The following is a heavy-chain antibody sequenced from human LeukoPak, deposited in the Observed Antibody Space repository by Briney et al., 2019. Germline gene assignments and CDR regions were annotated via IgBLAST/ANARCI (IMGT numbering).Heavy chain of an antibody. V-gene: IGHV3-9*01. Sequence: GGSLRLSCAASGFMFDDYAMHWVRQAPGKGLEWVSGISWNSGSIGYADSVKGRFTISRDNAKNSLYLQMNSLRAEGTAVYYCAREGCSSTSCYLYYFDYWGQGTLVTVSS. D-gene: IGHD2-2*01. CDR2: ISWNSGSI. CDR3: AREGCSSTSCYLYYFDY. CDR1: GFMFDDYA. J-gene: IGHJ4*02.